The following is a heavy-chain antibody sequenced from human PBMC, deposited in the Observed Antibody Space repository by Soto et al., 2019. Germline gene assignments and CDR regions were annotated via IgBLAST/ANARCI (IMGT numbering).Heavy chain of an antibody. CDR3: AHTKDSSGFLTS. J-gene: IGHJ5*02. D-gene: IGHD3-22*01. V-gene: IGHV2-5*01. Sequence: SGLTLVNPXQTLTLTCSFSGFSLSAYGVRVIWFRQPPGETLEWLALIHWNDDKRYSPYLKSRLTITKDTSKNQVVLTLTNLDPLDTGTYFCAHTKDSSGFLTSWGQGILVTVS. CDR1: GFSLSAYGVR. CDR2: IHWNDDK.